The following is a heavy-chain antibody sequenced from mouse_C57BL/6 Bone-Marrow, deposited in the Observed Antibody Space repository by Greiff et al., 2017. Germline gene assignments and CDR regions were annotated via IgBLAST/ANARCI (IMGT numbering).Heavy chain of an antibody. Sequence: VQLQQSGPELVKPGDSVKLSCKASGYSFTGYFMNWVMQSHGKSLEWIGRINPYNGDTFYNQKFKGKATLTVDKSSSTAHMELRSLTSEDSAVYYCARDYGNDYWGQGTTLTVSS. CDR3: ARDYGNDY. D-gene: IGHD2-1*01. CDR1: GYSFTGYF. CDR2: INPYNGDT. J-gene: IGHJ2*01. V-gene: IGHV1-20*01.